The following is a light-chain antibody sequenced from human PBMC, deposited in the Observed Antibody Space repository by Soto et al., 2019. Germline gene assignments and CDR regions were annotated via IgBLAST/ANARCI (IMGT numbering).Light chain of an antibody. J-gene: IGLJ2*01. CDR3: GTWDSSLSAGV. V-gene: IGLV1-51*01. CDR1: SSNIGNNY. CDR2: DNS. Sequence: QSVLTQPPSVSAAPGQKVTISCSGSSSNIGNNYLSWYQQLPGTAPKLLIYDNSERPSGIPDLFSGSKSGTSATLGITGLQTGDDADYYCGTWDSSLSAGVFGGGTKLTVL.